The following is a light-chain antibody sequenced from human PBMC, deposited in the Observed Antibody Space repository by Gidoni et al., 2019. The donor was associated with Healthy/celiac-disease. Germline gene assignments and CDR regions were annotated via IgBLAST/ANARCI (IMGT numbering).Light chain of an antibody. Sequence: QLALIQPAPGSGSPGQSITTSCTGTSSDVGGYNSVSWYQQHPGKAPNLMIYEVSNRPSGVSNRFSGSKSGNTASLTISGLQAEDEADYYCSSYTSSSTLFGGGTKLTVL. CDR2: EVS. V-gene: IGLV2-14*01. J-gene: IGLJ2*01. CDR3: SSYTSSSTL. CDR1: SSDVGGYNS.